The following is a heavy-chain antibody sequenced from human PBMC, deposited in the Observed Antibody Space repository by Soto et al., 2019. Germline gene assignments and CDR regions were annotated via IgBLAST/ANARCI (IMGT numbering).Heavy chain of an antibody. V-gene: IGHV1-8*01. J-gene: IGHJ4*02. CDR1: GYTFTSYD. CDR3: ATARSEYSSSFGY. D-gene: IGHD6-6*01. CDR2: MNPNSGNT. Sequence: QVQLVQSGAEVKKPGASVKVSCKASGYTFTSYDINWVRQDTGQGLEWMGWMNPNSGNTGYAQKFPGRVTMTRNTSISTAYMELSSLRSEDTAVYYCATARSEYSSSFGYWGQGTLVTVSS.